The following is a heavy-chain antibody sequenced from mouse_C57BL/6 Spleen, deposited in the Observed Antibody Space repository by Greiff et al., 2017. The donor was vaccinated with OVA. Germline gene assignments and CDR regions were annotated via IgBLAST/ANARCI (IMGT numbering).Heavy chain of an antibody. CDR3: AREGYGNGGFAY. CDR1: GFTFSDYY. D-gene: IGHD2-1*01. V-gene: IGHV5-16*01. CDR2: INYDGSST. J-gene: IGHJ3*01. Sequence: DVQLVESEGGLVQPGSSMKLSCTASGFTFSDYYMAWVRQVPEKGLEWVANINYDGSSTYYLDSLKSRFIISRDNAKNILYLQMSSLKSEDTATYYCAREGYGNGGFAYWGQGTLVTVSA.